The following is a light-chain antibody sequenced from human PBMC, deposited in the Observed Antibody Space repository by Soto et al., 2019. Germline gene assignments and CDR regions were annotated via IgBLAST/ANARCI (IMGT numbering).Light chain of an antibody. Sequence: DIQMTHSPSSLSASVGDRVTITCRASQSISSHLNWYQQKAGKAPKLLIPGASSLESGVPSRFSGSGSGTFFTLTISSLQDEDVAVYYCQQFFMTPWTFGQGTKAAI. CDR3: QQFFMTPWT. V-gene: IGKV1-39*01. CDR1: QSISSH. J-gene: IGKJ1*01. CDR2: GAS.